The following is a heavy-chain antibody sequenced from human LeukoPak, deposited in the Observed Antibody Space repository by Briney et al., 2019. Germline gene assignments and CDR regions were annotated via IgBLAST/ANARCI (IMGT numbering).Heavy chain of an antibody. D-gene: IGHD2-21*01. Sequence: SQTLSLTCAVSAGSLSSGGYSWRWIRQPPGKGLEWIGYIYHSGSTYYNPSLKSRVTISVDRSKNQFSLKLSSVTAADTAVYYCAGGDYFDYWGQGTLVTVSS. CDR3: AGGDYFDY. CDR1: AGSLSSGGYS. CDR2: IYHSGST. J-gene: IGHJ4*02. V-gene: IGHV4-30-2*01.